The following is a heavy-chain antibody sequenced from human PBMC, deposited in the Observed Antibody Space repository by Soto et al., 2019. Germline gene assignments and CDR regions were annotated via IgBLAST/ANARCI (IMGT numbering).Heavy chain of an antibody. CDR2: INPATGAA. J-gene: IGHJ3*02. V-gene: IGHV1-2*02. D-gene: IGHD3-3*01. CDR1: GYPVTAYY. CDR3: ARGGGVGVAGSAAFDM. Sequence: QLHLLQSGAVVKKPGASVTVSCSASGYPVTAYYMHWVRQAPGRGLEWMGGINPATGAAKYTQTYQGRVTMTRDPSTSTVFMELSCLTSEDTSGFYCARGGGVGVAGSAAFDMWGQGLVVTVSS.